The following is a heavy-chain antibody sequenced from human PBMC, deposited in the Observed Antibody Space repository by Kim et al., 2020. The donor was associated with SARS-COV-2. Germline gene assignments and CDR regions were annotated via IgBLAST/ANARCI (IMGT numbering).Heavy chain of an antibody. V-gene: IGHV4-34*01. CDR3: ARKSSSSRRGYDY. Sequence: CNPSLKSRGTISVATSKNQFSLKLSSVTAADTAVYYCARKSSSSRRGYDYWGQGTLVTVSS. J-gene: IGHJ4*02. D-gene: IGHD6-6*01.